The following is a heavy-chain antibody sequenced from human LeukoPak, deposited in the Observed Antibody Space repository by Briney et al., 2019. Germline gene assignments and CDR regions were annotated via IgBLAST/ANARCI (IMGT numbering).Heavy chain of an antibody. CDR3: ARDSASSSWYNSFQFAFDI. J-gene: IGHJ3*02. CDR2: IIPIFGTA. V-gene: IGHV1-69*13. Sequence: ASVKVSCKASGGTFSSYAISWVRQAPGQGLEWMGGIIPIFGTANYAQKFQGRVTITADESTSTAYMELSSLRSEDTAVYYCARDSASSSWYNSFQFAFDIWGQGIMVAVSS. CDR1: GGTFSSYA. D-gene: IGHD6-13*01.